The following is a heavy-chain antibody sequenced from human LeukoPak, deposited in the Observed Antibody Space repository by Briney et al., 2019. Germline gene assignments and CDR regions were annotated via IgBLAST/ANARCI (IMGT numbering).Heavy chain of an antibody. Sequence: GESLKISCKGSGYSFTSYWIGWVRQMPGKGLEWMGIIYPRDSDTRYSPSFQGQVTISADKSISAAYLQWSSLKASDTAMYYCARQRGITGTTIDYWGQGTLVTVSS. V-gene: IGHV5-51*01. D-gene: IGHD1-20*01. CDR1: GYSFTSYW. CDR3: ARQRGITGTTIDY. J-gene: IGHJ4*02. CDR2: IYPRDSDT.